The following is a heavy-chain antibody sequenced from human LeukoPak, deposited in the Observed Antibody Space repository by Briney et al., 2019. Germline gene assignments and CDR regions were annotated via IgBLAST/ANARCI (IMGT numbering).Heavy chain of an antibody. V-gene: IGHV3-66*01. CDR2: LYSDGST. Sequence: GGSLRLSCAASGFTVSSKYMGWVRQAPGKGLEWVSILYSDGSTYYADSVEGRFTISRDNSKNTLYFQMNSLRVEDTAVYYCAKSERLSMIGGWAPTFDSWGQGTLVTVSS. D-gene: IGHD3-22*01. CDR3: AKSERLSMIGGWAPTFDS. CDR1: GFTVSSKY. J-gene: IGHJ4*02.